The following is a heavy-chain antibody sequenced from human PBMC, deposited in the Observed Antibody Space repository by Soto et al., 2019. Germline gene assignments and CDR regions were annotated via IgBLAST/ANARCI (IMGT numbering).Heavy chain of an antibody. Sequence: ASLKVSCKASGYTFTRYNINWVRQAPGQGLEWVAGSNSNSGNSDHAQKFQGRLTVTRDTSISTAYMELSSLRSDDTAVYYCVLLGVFDH. V-gene: IGHV1-8*03. CDR1: GYTFTRYN. D-gene: IGHD3-3*01. CDR2: SNSNSGNS. J-gene: IGHJ2*01. CDR3: VLLGVFDH.